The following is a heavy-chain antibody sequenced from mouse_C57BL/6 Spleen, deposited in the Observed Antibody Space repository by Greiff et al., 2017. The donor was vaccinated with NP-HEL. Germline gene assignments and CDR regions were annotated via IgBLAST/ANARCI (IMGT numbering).Heavy chain of an antibody. CDR1: GYTFTSYW. CDR3: ARRDIFDY. Sequence: QVQLQQSGAELVMPGASVKLSCKASGYTFTSYWMHWVKQRPGQGLEWIGEIDPSDSYTNYNQKFKGKSTLTVDKSSSTAYMQLSSLTSEDSAVYYCARRDIFDYWGQGTTLTVSS. CDR2: IDPSDSYT. J-gene: IGHJ2*01. V-gene: IGHV1-69*01.